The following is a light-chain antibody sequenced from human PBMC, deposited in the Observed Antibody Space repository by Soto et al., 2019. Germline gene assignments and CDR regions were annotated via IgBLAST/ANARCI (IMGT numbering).Light chain of an antibody. CDR3: GSWDSSLSAYV. Sequence: QPVLTQPPSVSATPGQKVTISCSASSSNIGSNSVSWYQPLPGTAPKLLIYDDNRRPSGIPDRCSGSKSGTSATLGITGFQTGDEADYYCGSWDSSLSAYVFGTGTKVTVL. CDR1: SSNIGSNS. V-gene: IGLV1-51*01. CDR2: DDN. J-gene: IGLJ1*01.